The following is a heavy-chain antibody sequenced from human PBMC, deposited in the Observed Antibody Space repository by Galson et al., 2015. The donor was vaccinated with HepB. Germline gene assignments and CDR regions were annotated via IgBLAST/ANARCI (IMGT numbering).Heavy chain of an antibody. J-gene: IGHJ6*02. V-gene: IGHV1-3*01. CDR3: ARAQEVGGSYYYYYGMDV. CDR2: INAGNGNT. Sequence: SVKVSCKASGYTFTSYAMHWVRQAPGQRLEWMGWINAGNGNTKYSQKFQGRVTITRDTSASTAYMELSSLRSEDTAVYYCARAQEVGGSYYYYYGMDVWGQGTTVTVSS. CDR1: GYTFTSYA. D-gene: IGHD1-26*01.